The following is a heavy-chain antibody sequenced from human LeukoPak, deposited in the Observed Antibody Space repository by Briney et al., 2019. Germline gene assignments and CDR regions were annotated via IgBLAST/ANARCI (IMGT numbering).Heavy chain of an antibody. CDR2: ISRSGSN. D-gene: IGHD4-17*01. CDR1: GGSISSNY. V-gene: IGHV4-4*07. CDR3: AREYGDFDY. J-gene: IGHJ4*02. Sequence: SETLSLTCTVSGGSISSNYWRWLRQPPGKGLEWIGRISRSGSNNYNSSLKSRVTMSVDTSKTQFSLKLNSVTAADTDVYYCAREYGDFDYWGQGTLVTVSS.